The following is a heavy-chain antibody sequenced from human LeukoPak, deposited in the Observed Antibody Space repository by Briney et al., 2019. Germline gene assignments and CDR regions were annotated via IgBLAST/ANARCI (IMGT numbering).Heavy chain of an antibody. V-gene: IGHV3-23*01. CDR3: AKDLFYCSGGSCYTGEVYNYYGMDV. CDR2: ISGSGGST. D-gene: IGHD2-15*01. CDR1: GFTFRNYA. J-gene: IGHJ6*02. Sequence: QTGGSLRLSCAASGFTFRNYAMSWVRQAPGKGLEWVLGISGSGGSTYYADSVKGRFTISRDNSKNTLYLQMKSLRAEDTAVYYCAKDLFYCSGGSCYTGEVYNYYGMDVWGQGTTVTVSS.